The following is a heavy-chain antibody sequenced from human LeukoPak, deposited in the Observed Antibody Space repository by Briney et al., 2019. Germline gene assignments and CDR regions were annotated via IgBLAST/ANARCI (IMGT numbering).Heavy chain of an antibody. Sequence: PSETLSLTCNVSGDSITSGAFYWAWIRQSPGKGLEWIGNVYYSGSTQYNPSLRGRVSISMDKTKNQFSLNLNSVGVTDTAIYYCARRDYAAWFDPWGQGTLVTVSS. J-gene: IGHJ5*02. V-gene: IGHV4-39*01. CDR3: ARRDYAAWFDP. D-gene: IGHD4/OR15-4a*01. CDR1: GDSITSGAFY. CDR2: VYYSGST.